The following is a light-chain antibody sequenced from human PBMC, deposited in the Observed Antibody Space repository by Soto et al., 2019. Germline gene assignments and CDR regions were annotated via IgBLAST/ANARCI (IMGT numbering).Light chain of an antibody. CDR1: SSDVGFYSY. J-gene: IGLJ3*02. Sequence: QSALTQPASVSESPGQSITISCTGTSSDVGFYSYVSWYQHHPGNAPKLLISDVANRPSGVSNRFSGSKSDNTAYLSISGLQAEDEADYYCSSYTRSGTPVFGGGTKLTVL. CDR3: SSYTRSGTPV. V-gene: IGLV2-14*03. CDR2: DVA.